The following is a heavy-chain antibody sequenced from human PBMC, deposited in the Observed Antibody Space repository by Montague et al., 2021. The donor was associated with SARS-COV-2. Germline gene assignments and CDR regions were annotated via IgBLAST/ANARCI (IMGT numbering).Heavy chain of an antibody. CDR2: TYYRSKWYN. D-gene: IGHD1-1*01. CDR1: GDSVVSNSAT. V-gene: IGHV6-1*01. J-gene: IGHJ6*02. Sequence: CAISGDSVVSNSATWNWLRQSPSRGLEWLGRTYYRSKWYNDYAVSVRGRVTINPDTSKNQFSLQLNSVTPEDTAIYYCTSGREGNYNVMDVWGQGTTVTVSS. CDR3: TSGREGNYNVMDV.